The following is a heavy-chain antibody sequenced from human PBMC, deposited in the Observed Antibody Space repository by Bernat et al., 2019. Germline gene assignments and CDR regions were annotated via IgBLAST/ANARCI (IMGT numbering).Heavy chain of an antibody. D-gene: IGHD1-26*01. Sequence: EVQLVESGGGLVRPGGSLRLSCAGSGFTFSNAWMNGVRQAPGRGLEGVARIKSKADGGTTDYAAPVKGRFTISRDDSKNTVYVQMNSLKTEDTAVYYCSTGGYFLDYWGQGTLVTVSS. J-gene: IGHJ4*02. V-gene: IGHV3-15*07. CDR2: IKSKADGGTT. CDR1: GFTFSNAW. CDR3: STGGYFLDY.